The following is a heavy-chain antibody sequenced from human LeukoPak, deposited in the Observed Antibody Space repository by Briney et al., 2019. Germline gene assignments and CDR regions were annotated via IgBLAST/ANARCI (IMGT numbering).Heavy chain of an antibody. CDR3: AKATIYRVYLDY. CDR1: GFTFSSYG. J-gene: IGHJ4*02. Sequence: GGSLRLSCAASGFTFSSYGMHWVRQAPGKGLEWVAVISYDGSNKYYADSVKGRFTISRENSKNTLYLQMNSLRAEDTAVYYCAKATIYRVYLDYWGQGTLVTVSS. V-gene: IGHV3-30*18. D-gene: IGHD6-13*01. CDR2: ISYDGSNK.